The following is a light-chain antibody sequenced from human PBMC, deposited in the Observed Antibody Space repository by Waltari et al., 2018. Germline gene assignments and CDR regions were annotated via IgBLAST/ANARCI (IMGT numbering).Light chain of an antibody. CDR1: QSVGSSD. J-gene: IGKJ5*01. CDR2: ATS. Sequence: EIVLAQSPDTLSLSPGETATLSCRASQSVGSSDLIWYQQKPGQAPRLLIFATSYRATGIPDRFSGSGSGTDFTLTISRLEPEDVAIYYCQHYGILFPVTFGQGTQLEIK. V-gene: IGKV3-20*01. CDR3: QHYGILFPVT.